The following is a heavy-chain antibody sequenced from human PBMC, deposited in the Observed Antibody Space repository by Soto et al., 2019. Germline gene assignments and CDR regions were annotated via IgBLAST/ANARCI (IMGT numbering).Heavy chain of an antibody. D-gene: IGHD3-3*01. J-gene: IGHJ6*03. CDR2: ITGSGGGT. CDR1: GFTFSTYA. V-gene: IGHV3-23*01. Sequence: PGGSLRLSCATSGFTFSTYAVNWVRQAPGKGLEWVSGITGSGGGTYYADSVKGRFTISRDNSKNTLYLQLNSLRAEDTAVYYCAKVQPSSYDNFWNGPPWAMDVWGKGTTVTVSS. CDR3: AKVQPSSYDNFWNGPPWAMDV.